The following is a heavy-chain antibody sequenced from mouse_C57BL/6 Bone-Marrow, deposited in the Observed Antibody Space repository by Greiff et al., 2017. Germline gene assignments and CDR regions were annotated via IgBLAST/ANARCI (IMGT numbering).Heavy chain of an antibody. Sequence: QVQLKQPGAELVRPGSSVKLSCKASGYTFTSYWMHWVKQRPIQGLEWIGNIDPSDSETHYNQKFKDKATLTVDKSSSTAYMQLSSLTSEDSAVYYCALGVHWYFDVWGTGTTVTVSS. CDR1: GYTFTSYW. CDR3: ALGVHWYFDV. V-gene: IGHV1-52*01. CDR2: IDPSDSET. D-gene: IGHD2-14*01. J-gene: IGHJ1*03.